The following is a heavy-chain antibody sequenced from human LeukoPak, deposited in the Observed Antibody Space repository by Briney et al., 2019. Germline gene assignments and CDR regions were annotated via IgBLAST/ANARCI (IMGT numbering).Heavy chain of an antibody. CDR3: ARRRYYDSSGYHYVPDYYYYYYMDV. CDR2: MNPNSGNT. D-gene: IGHD3-22*01. CDR1: GYTFTGYD. J-gene: IGHJ6*03. V-gene: IGHV1-8*01. Sequence: ASVKVSCKASGYTFTGYDINWVRHATGQGLEWMGWMNPNSGNTGYAQKFQGRVTMTRNTSISTAYMELSSLRSEDTAVYYCARRRYYDSSGYHYVPDYYYYYYMDVWGKGTTVTVSS.